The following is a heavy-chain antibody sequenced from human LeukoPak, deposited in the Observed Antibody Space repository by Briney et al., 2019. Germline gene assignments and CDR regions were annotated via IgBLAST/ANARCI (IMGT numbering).Heavy chain of an antibody. V-gene: IGHV4-39*01. Sequence: PSETLSLTCTVSGGSISSSNYYWGWIRQPPGKGLEWIGNIFYSGSTYYNPSLKSRVTMSVDTSKNQFSLRLSSVTAADTAVYYCAGPVVVTATIDYWGQGTLVTVSS. J-gene: IGHJ4*02. CDR1: GGSISSSNYY. D-gene: IGHD2-21*02. CDR2: IFYSGST. CDR3: AGPVVVTATIDY.